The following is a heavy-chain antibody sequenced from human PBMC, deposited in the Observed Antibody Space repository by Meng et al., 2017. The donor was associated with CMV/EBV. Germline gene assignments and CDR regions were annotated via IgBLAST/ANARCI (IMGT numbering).Heavy chain of an antibody. V-gene: IGHV4-34*01. D-gene: IGHD1-26*01. CDR3: ARGVGATGKADY. J-gene: IGHJ4*02. CDR2: INHSGST. Sequence: QVQLPQWGSGLCKPSETLSLTCAVYGGSFSGYYWSWIRQPPGKGLEWIGEINHSGSTNYNPSLKSRVTISVDTSKNQFSLKLSSVTAADTAVYYCARGVGATGKADYWGQGTLVTVSS. CDR1: GGSFSGYY.